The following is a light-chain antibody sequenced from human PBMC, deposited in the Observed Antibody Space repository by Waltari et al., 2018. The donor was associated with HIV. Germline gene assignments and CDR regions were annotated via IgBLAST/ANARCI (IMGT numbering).Light chain of an antibody. J-gene: IGKJ1*01. CDR2: WAS. V-gene: IGKV4-1*01. CDR1: QSVLYSSNNKNY. Sequence: DIVMTQSPDSLAVSLGERATLHCQSSQSVLYSSNNKNYLAWYQQKPGQPPKLLIYWASTRESGVPDRFSGSGSGTDFTLTISSLQAEDVAVYYCQQYYSTPRTFGQGTKVEIK. CDR3: QQYYSTPRT.